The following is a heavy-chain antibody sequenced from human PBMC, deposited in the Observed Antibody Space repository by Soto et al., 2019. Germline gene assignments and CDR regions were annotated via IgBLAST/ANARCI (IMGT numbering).Heavy chain of an antibody. D-gene: IGHD3-9*01. CDR1: GYSFTSHY. J-gene: IGHJ6*02. CDR3: ARDLFSGEDV. Sequence: ASVKVSCKAIGYSFTSHYMHWVRQAPGQGLEWMGWINPNSGGTNYAQKFQGWVTMTRDTSISTAYMELSRLRSDDTAVYYCARDLFSGEDVWGQGTTVTVSS. CDR2: INPNSGGT. V-gene: IGHV1-2*04.